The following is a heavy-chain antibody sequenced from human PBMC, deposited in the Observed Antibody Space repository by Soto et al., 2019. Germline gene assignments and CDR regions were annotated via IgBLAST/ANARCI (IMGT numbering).Heavy chain of an antibody. Sequence: PSETLSLTCTVPGGSISSGGYYWSWIRQHPGKGLEWIGYIYYSGSTYYNPSLQSRVTISVATSKNQFSLKLRSVTAADTAVYYCARGPIVVVPAAILPYYFDYWGQGTLVTVSS. D-gene: IGHD2-2*02. J-gene: IGHJ4*02. CDR1: GGSISSGGYY. CDR3: ARGPIVVVPAAILPYYFDY. CDR2: IYYSGST. V-gene: IGHV4-31*03.